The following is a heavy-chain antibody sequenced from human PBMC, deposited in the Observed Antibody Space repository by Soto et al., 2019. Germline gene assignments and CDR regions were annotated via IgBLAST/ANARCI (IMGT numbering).Heavy chain of an antibody. J-gene: IGHJ3*02. CDR1: GGSIRSYY. CDR2: VYYSCST. CDR3: ARHSPPQDQAYYYDSSPDDAFDI. Sequence: SETLSLTCTVAGGSIRSYYLSCIRQPPGKGLEWIVDVYYSCSTNYNRSRKGRVTRSVGTSKNHFSLKLSSVTAADTAVYYCARHSPPQDQAYYYDSSPDDAFDIWGQGKMVT. V-gene: IGHV4-59*08. D-gene: IGHD3-22*01.